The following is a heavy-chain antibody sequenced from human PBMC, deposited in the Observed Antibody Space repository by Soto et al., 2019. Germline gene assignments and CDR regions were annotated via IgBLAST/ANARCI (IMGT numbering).Heavy chain of an antibody. V-gene: IGHV3-23*01. CDR2: ISGSGGST. Sequence: EVQLLESGGGLVQPGGSLRLSCAASGFTFSSYAMSWVRQAPGKGLEWVSTISGSGGSTYYADSVKGRFTIARDNSKNTLYLQVNSLRAEDTAVYYCAKCSPRYCSGLKAYYFDYWGQGTLVTVSS. CDR1: GFTFSSYA. J-gene: IGHJ4*02. D-gene: IGHD6-19*01. CDR3: AKCSPRYCSGLKAYYFDY.